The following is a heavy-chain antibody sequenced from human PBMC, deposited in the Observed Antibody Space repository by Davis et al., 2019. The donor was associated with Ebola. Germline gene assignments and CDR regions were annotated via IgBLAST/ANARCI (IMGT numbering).Heavy chain of an antibody. V-gene: IGHV4-39*07. J-gene: IGHJ4*02. D-gene: IGHD2-15*01. Sequence: PSETLSLTCSVSGGSMITNSAYWGWIRQPPGKGLAWIGSVFYSGSTPYNPSLKSRLTISVDTSKNQFSLKMNALTAADTAIYYCTREGYRGGGFEDWGQGTLVPVSS. CDR1: GGSMITNSAY. CDR3: TREGYRGGGFED. CDR2: VFYSGST.